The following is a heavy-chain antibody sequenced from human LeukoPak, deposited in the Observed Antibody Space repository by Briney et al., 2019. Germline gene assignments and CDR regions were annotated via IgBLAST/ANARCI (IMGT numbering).Heavy chain of an antibody. Sequence: PGGSLRLSCAASGFTFSSYWMSWVRQAPGKGLEWVANIKQDGSEKYYVDSVKGRFTISRDNAKNSLYLQMNSLRAEDTAVYYCARAGFYYGSAFDYWGQGTLVTVSS. V-gene: IGHV3-7*01. CDR3: ARAGFYYGSAFDY. CDR1: GFTFSSYW. CDR2: IKQDGSEK. J-gene: IGHJ4*02. D-gene: IGHD3-10*01.